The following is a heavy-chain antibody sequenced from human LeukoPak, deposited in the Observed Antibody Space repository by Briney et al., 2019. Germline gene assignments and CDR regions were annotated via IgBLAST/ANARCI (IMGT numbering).Heavy chain of an antibody. J-gene: IGHJ4*02. Sequence: GGSLRLSCAASGFIFKNYAMHWVRQAPGKGLEHVSSINNDGDTTYYGDSVKGRFTIFRDNSKNTLYLQMNSLRAEDTAVYYCAREGPLAGLRFSSYWGQGTLVTVSS. CDR2: INNDGDTT. CDR1: GFIFKNYA. CDR3: AREGPLAGLRFSSY. V-gene: IGHV3-64*02. D-gene: IGHD5-12*01.